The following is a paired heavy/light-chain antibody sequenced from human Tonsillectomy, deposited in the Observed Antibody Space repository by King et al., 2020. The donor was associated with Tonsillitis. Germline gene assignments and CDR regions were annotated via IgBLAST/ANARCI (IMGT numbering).Light chain of an antibody. V-gene: IGKV3-20*01. CDR1: QSVNSFY. Sequence: EIVLTQSPGTLSLSPGERATLSCRASQSVNSFYLAWYQQKPGQAPRLLIYGASIRATGIPDRFSGSGSGTDFTLTISRLEPEDFEVYYCQQYGDSPWTFGQGTKVEI. J-gene: IGKJ1*01. CDR2: GAS. CDR3: QQYGDSPWT.
Heavy chain of an antibody. CDR2: IFYSGST. Sequence: QVQLQESGPGLVKSSETLSLICTVSGSSFSKYYWSWIRQSPGKGLEWIGDIFYSGSTNYNPSLKSRVAISIDGSKNQLSLEVRSVTAADTAVYYCARDLRDHGSVMDVWGQGTTVSVSS. D-gene: IGHD3-10*01. CDR1: GSSFSKYY. V-gene: IGHV4-59*01. CDR3: ARDLRDHGSVMDV. J-gene: IGHJ6*02.